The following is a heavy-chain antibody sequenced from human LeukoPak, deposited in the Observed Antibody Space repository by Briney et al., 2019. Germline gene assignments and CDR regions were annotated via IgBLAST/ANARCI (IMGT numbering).Heavy chain of an antibody. V-gene: IGHV4-4*07. J-gene: IGHJ4*02. CDR1: GDSITYFY. Sequence: SETLSLTCSVSGDSITYFYWSWIRQAAGKGLEWIGRISSSGSTDYNASLKSRVTMSVDTSKNQFSLKLSSVTAADTAVYYCARDRSTYGYYYDNPEYYFDYWGQGTLVTVSS. CDR2: ISSSGST. CDR3: ARDRSTYGYYYDNPEYYFDY. D-gene: IGHD3-22*01.